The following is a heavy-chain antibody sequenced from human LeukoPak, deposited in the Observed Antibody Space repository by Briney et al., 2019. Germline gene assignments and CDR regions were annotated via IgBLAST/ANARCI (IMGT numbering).Heavy chain of an antibody. J-gene: IGHJ4*02. Sequence: GASVKVSCKASGGTFSSYAISWVRQAPGQGLEWMGGIIPIFGTANYAQKFQGRVTITADKSTSTAYMELSSLRFEDTAVYYCARSYCSGGSCYSEFDYWGQGTLVTVSS. CDR2: IIPIFGTA. V-gene: IGHV1-69*06. CDR1: GGTFSSYA. CDR3: ARSYCSGGSCYSEFDY. D-gene: IGHD2-15*01.